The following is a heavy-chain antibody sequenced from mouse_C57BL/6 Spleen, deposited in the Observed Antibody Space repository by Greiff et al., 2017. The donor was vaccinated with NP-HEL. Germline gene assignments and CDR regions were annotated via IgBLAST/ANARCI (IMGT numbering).Heavy chain of an antibody. D-gene: IGHD1-1*01. V-gene: IGHV1-15*01. Sequence: QVQLQQSGAELVRPGASVTLSCKASGYTFTDYEMHWVKQTPVHGLEWIGAIDPETGGTAYNQKFKGKAILTADKSSSTAYMELRSLTSEDSAVYYCTRGVYGSSYVGYFDVWGTGTTVTVSS. CDR3: TRGVYGSSYVGYFDV. CDR1: GYTFTDYE. CDR2: IDPETGGT. J-gene: IGHJ1*03.